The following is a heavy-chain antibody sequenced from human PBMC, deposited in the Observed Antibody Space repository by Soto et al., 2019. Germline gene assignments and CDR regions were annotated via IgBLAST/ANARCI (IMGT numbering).Heavy chain of an antibody. CDR1: GGTFSSYA. CDR2: IIPIFGTA. CDR3: ARQTRYYDILTGGFDY. D-gene: IGHD3-9*01. Sequence: QVQLVQSGAEVKKPGSSVKVSCKASGGTFSSYAISWVRQAPGQGLEWMGGIIPIFGTANYAQKFQGRVTITADESTSTAYMERSSLRSEDTAVYYCARQTRYYDILTGGFDYWGQGTLVTVSS. V-gene: IGHV1-69*12. J-gene: IGHJ4*02.